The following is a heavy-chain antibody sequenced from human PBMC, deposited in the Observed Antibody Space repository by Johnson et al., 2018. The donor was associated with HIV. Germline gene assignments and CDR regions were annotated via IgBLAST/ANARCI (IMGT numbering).Heavy chain of an antibody. V-gene: IGHV3-30-3*01. Sequence: QVHLVESGGGSVQPGGSLRLSCAASGFTFSSYAMHWVRQAPGKGLEWVAVISYDGSNKYYADSVKGRFTISRDNSKNTLYLQMNSLRAEDTAVYYCARVRPNPTVTTRGAAFDIWGQGTMVTVSS. D-gene: IGHD4-17*01. J-gene: IGHJ3*02. CDR3: ARVRPNPTVTTRGAAFDI. CDR2: ISYDGSNK. CDR1: GFTFSSYA.